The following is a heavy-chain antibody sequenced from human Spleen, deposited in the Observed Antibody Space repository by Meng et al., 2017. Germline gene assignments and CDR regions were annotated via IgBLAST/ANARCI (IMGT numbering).Heavy chain of an antibody. CDR2: IYSGGST. CDR3: ASPGPARYSSSWYPYYYYYYGMDV. D-gene: IGHD6-13*01. Sequence: ESLKISCAASGFTVSSNYMSWVRQAPGKGLEWVSVIYSGGSTYYADSVKGRFTISRDNSKNTLYLQMNSLRAEDTAVYYCASPGPARYSSSWYPYYYYYYGMDVWGQGTTVTVSS. CDR1: GFTVSSNY. V-gene: IGHV3-66*02. J-gene: IGHJ6*02.